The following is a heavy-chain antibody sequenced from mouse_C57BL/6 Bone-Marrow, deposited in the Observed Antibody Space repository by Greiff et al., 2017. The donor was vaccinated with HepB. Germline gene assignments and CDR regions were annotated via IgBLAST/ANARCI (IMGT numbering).Heavy chain of an antibody. D-gene: IGHD1-1*01. CDR1: GFSLTSYA. Sequence: VQRVESGPGLVAPSQSLSITCTVSGFSLTSYAISWVRQPPGKGLEWLGVIWTGGGTNYNSALKSRLSISKDNSKSQVFLKMNSLQTDDTARYYCARFYYGSSYCFDYWGQGTTLTVSS. V-gene: IGHV2-9-1*01. CDR2: IWTGGGT. J-gene: IGHJ2*01. CDR3: ARFYYGSSYCFDY.